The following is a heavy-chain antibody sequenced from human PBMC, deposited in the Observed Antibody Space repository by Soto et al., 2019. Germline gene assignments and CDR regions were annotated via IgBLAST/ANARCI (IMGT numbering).Heavy chain of an antibody. D-gene: IGHD2-2*01. CDR1: GGSISSYY. CDR2: IYYSGST. CDR3: ARGGYCSSTSCYAGMGYYYYYMDV. V-gene: IGHV4-59*01. Sequence: SETLSLTCTVSGGSISSYYWSWIRQPPGKGLEWIGYIYYSGSTNYNPSLKSRVTISVDTSKNQFSLKLSSVTAADTAVYYCARGGYCSSTSCYAGMGYYYYYMDVWGKGTTVTVSS. J-gene: IGHJ6*03.